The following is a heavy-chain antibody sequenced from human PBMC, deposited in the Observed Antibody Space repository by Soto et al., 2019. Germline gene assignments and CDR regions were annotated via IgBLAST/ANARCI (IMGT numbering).Heavy chain of an antibody. CDR2: IYYSGST. CDR1: GGSISSYY. Sequence: PSETLSLTCTVSGGSISSYYWSWIRQPPGKGLEWIGYIYYSGSTNYNPSLKSRVTISVDTSKNQFSLKLSSVTAADTAVYYCARDFDGPTVTTRHWFGSWSQGPPVTVSS. CDR3: ARDFDGPTVTTRHWFGS. V-gene: IGHV4-59*01. D-gene: IGHD4-17*01. J-gene: IGHJ5*01.